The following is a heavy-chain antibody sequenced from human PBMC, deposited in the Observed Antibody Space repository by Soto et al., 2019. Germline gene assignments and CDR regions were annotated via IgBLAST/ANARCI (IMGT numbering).Heavy chain of an antibody. CDR1: GFTFDDYA. V-gene: IGHV3-9*01. J-gene: IGHJ4*02. CDR2: IIWNSAYI. CDR3: VKDSTVSGVRQGLDF. D-gene: IGHD6-19*01. Sequence: GGSLRLSCAVSGFTFDDYAMHWVRQAPGKGLEWVAGIIWNSAYIVYADSVKGRFTISRDNAKNSLHLQMDGLRAEDTALYYCVKDSTVSGVRQGLDFWGRGTLVTVSS.